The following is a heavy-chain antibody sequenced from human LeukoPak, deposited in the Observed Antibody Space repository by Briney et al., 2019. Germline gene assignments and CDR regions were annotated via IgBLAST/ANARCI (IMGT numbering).Heavy chain of an antibody. CDR3: ARAYGVNPDY. D-gene: IGHD3-10*01. Sequence: GGSLRPSCAASGFTFRTYEMNWIRQAPGKGLEGISYIIRSGSTMYYAGSVKGRFTISRDNAKNSLFLQMNSLRAEDTAVYYCARAYGVNPDYWGQGTLVTVSS. CDR2: IIRSGSTM. J-gene: IGHJ4*02. V-gene: IGHV3-48*03. CDR1: GFTFRTYE.